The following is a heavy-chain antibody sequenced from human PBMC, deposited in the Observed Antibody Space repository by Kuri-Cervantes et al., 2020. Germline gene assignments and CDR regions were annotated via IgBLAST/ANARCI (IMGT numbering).Heavy chain of an antibody. D-gene: IGHD4-23*01. V-gene: IGHV3-21*01. CDR1: GFNLITYS. CDR3: ARGDYGGNSGLDY. J-gene: IGHJ4*02. Sequence: GGSLRLSCVASGFNLITYSMSWVRQAPGKGLEWVSSISSSSSYIYYADSVKGRFTISRDNAKNSLYLQMNSLRAEDTAVYYCARGDYGGNSGLDYWGQGTLVTVSS. CDR2: ISSSSSYI.